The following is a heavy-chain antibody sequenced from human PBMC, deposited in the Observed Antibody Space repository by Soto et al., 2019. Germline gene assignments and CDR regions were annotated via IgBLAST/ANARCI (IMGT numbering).Heavy chain of an antibody. CDR2: FFSGST. D-gene: IGHD6-13*01. Sequence: QLQLQESGPGLVRPSETLSLTCSVSGGSITSRSSYWAWIRQPPGKGLEWIGTFFSGSTFSNPSLRSRVTISKEKSRNQFSLKLTSVAATDTAMYYFAPTRGLAVGGSFNYWGQGALVTVSS. CDR3: APTRGLAVGGSFNY. V-gene: IGHV4-39*01. J-gene: IGHJ4*02. CDR1: GGSITSRSSY.